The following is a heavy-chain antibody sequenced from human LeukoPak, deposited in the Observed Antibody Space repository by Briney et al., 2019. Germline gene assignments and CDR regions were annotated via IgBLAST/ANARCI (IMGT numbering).Heavy chain of an antibody. Sequence: GSSVKVSCKASGGTFSSYAISWVRQAPGQGLEWMGGIIPIFGTANYAQKFQGRVTITTDESTSTAYMELSSLRSEDTAVYYCARGYGEYGSGCYYVSGAFDIWGQGTMVTVSS. CDR1: GGTFSSYA. V-gene: IGHV1-69*05. D-gene: IGHD3-22*01. CDR3: ARGYGEYGSGCYYVSGAFDI. J-gene: IGHJ3*02. CDR2: IIPIFGTA.